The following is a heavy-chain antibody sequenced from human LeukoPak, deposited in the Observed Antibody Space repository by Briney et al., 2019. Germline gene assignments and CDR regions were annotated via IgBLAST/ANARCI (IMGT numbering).Heavy chain of an antibody. J-gene: IGHJ4*02. D-gene: IGHD3-10*01. CDR2: ISHGGSNE. Sequence: PGGSLRLSCAVSGFTFSSYVMHWVRQAPGKGLEWVALISHGGSNEYYGDSVKGRFTISRDNSKNTLYLRMNSLRAEDTAFYYCVRDKSGSSSWWAPGDYWGQGTLVTVSS. CDR1: GFTFSSYV. CDR3: VRDKSGSSSWWAPGDY. V-gene: IGHV3-30-3*01.